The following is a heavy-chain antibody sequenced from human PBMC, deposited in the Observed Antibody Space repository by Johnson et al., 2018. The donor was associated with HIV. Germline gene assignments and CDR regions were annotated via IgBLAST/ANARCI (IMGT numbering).Heavy chain of an antibody. D-gene: IGHD1-1*01. Sequence: QVQLVESGGSVVRRGGSLRLSCAASGFSISDYYMSWIRQAPGKGLEWISYIGRSGTTIYYADSLEGRFTLSRDNTKNSLYLQMNSLRAEDTAVYYCARGGYNWNDFLNDAFDMWGQGTVVTVSS. CDR3: ARGGYNWNDFLNDAFDM. CDR1: GFSISDYY. J-gene: IGHJ3*02. V-gene: IGHV3-11*04. CDR2: IGRSGTTI.